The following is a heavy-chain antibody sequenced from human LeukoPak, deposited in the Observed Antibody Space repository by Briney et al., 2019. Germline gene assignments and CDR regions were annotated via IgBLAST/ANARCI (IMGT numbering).Heavy chain of an antibody. Sequence: PGGSLRLSCAASGFTFSDEYMSWIRQGPGKGLEWVSYISNSGSYTNYADSVKGRFTISRDNAKNSLFLQMNSLRAEDTAVYYCARSRGAGPGAYFDYWGQGTLVTVSS. CDR1: GFTFSDEY. D-gene: IGHD6-19*01. CDR2: ISNSGSYT. CDR3: ARSRGAGPGAYFDY. J-gene: IGHJ4*02. V-gene: IGHV3-11*03.